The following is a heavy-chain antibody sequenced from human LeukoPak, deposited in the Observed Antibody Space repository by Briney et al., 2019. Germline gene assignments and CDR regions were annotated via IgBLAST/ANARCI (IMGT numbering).Heavy chain of an antibody. Sequence: ASVKVPCKASGYTFTDCYIHWVRQAPGQGLEWMGWINPSSGGTHYAQKFQGRVTMTRDTSISTAYMEVSSLRSDDAAVYYCARTVTTRNGYWGQGTLVTVSS. CDR1: GYTFTDCY. CDR3: ARTVTTRNGY. D-gene: IGHD4-17*01. V-gene: IGHV1-2*02. CDR2: INPSSGGT. J-gene: IGHJ4*02.